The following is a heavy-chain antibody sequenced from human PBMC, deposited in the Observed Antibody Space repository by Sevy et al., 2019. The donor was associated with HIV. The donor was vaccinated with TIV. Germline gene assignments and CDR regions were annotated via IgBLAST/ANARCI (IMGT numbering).Heavy chain of an antibody. CDR1: GGSITSLY. CDR3: AHAKARGRGYS. D-gene: IGHD3-10*01. CDR2: IYYNGHI. Sequence: SETLSLTCTVSGGSITSLYWNWIRQPPGKGLEWIANIYYNGHINYNPSLKSRVTLSLDTSKNQFSLRLSSVTAADTAMYYCAHAKARGRGYSWGQGTLVTVSS. V-gene: IGHV4-59*08. J-gene: IGHJ4*02.